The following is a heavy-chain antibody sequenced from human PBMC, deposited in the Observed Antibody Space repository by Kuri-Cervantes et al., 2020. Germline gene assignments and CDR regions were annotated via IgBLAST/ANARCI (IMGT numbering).Heavy chain of an antibody. CDR3: VSGTGPTTGTTLFDC. CDR1: GFTFSTYW. V-gene: IGHV3-74*01. D-gene: IGHD4-17*01. Sequence: GESLKISCAASGFTFSTYWMHWARQAPGKGLVWVSRINSDGSNTDYADSVKGRFTISRDNAKNTLYLQMNSLRPEDTAVYYCVSGTGPTTGTTLFDCWGQGTLVTVSS. J-gene: IGHJ4*02. CDR2: INSDGSNT.